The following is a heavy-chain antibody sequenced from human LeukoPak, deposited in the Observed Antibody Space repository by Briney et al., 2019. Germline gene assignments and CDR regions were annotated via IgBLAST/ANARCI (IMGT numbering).Heavy chain of an antibody. Sequence: PSGGFLRLSCAASGFTFSTYWMSWVRQAPGKGLEWVANIKQVGSERYYVDSVKGRFAISRNNAKNSLFLQMDSLRAEDTAVYYCARSPYSYGYRYYFDYWGQGTLVTVSS. CDR3: ARSPYSYGYRYYFDY. CDR1: GFTFSTYW. J-gene: IGHJ4*02. D-gene: IGHD3-16*01. V-gene: IGHV3-7*01. CDR2: IKQVGSER.